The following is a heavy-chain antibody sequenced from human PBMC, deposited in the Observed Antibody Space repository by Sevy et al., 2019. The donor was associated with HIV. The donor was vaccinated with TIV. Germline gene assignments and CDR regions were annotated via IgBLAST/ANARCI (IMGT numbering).Heavy chain of an antibody. CDR3: ARDHLRYFEGARYYGMDV. V-gene: IGHV3-48*01. CDR1: GFTFNTYS. D-gene: IGHD3-9*01. J-gene: IGHJ6*02. Sequence: GGSLRLSCAASGFTFNTYSMNWVRQAPGRGLEWVSYISASSSTIYYADSVKGRFTISRDNAKNSLYLQMNSLRAEDTAVYYCARDHLRYFEGARYYGMDVWGQGTTVTVSS. CDR2: ISASSSTI.